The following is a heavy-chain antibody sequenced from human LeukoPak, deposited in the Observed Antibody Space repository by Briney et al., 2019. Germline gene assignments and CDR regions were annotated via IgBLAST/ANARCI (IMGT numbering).Heavy chain of an antibody. CDR1: GFTFSDYY. CDR3: ARDRPSGYYYSYGIDV. V-gene: IGHV3-11*01. CDR2: ISNRGDTI. Sequence: PGGSLRLSCAVSGFTFSDYYMSWIRQAPGKGLEWLSYISNRGDTIYYADSVRGRFTISRDNAKNSLYLQMNSLRAEDTAVYYCARDRPSGYYYSYGIDVWGQGTTVTVSS. J-gene: IGHJ6*02.